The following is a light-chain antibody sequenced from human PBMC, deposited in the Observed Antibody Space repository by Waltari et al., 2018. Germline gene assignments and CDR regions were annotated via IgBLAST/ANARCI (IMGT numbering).Light chain of an antibody. J-gene: IGKJ2*01. CDR2: GAS. V-gene: IGKV3-20*01. Sequence: VLRQSPDTLSLSPGEKATLSCWARQSVFNDYLAWYQQKSGQAPRLLIYGASTRATGIPDRFSGSGSGTDFTLTISGLEPEDSAVYYCQQYGSSVMYTFGQGTKLEIK. CDR1: QSVFNDY. CDR3: QQYGSSVMYT.